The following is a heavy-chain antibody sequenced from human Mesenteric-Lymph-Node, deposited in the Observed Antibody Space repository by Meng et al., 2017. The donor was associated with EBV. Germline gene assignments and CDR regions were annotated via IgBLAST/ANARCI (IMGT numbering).Heavy chain of an antibody. CDR3: ARAGGLTGFPHGTFDL. V-gene: IGHV4-4*02. D-gene: IGHD3-9*01. J-gene: IGHJ4*02. CDR1: GGSISTTNW. Sequence: QMQRQEAGPGRVEPSGTLSLICAVSGGSISTTNWWSWVRQSPGKGLEWIGEIYHRGNNNYNPSLMSRAAISADTSKNQFSLKLNSVTAADTAVYYCARAGGLTGFPHGTFDLWSPGTLVTVSS. CDR2: IYHRGNN.